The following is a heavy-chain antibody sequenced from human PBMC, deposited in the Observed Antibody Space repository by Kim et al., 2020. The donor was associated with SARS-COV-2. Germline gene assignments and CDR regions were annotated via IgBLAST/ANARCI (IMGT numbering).Heavy chain of an antibody. J-gene: IGHJ6*02. V-gene: IGHV4-4*09. Sequence: NHHPSLKSRVTRSVDTSKSQFSLKLSSVTAADTAVYYCAGGRDYYYGMDVWGQGTTVTVSS. CDR3: AGGRDYYYGMDV. D-gene: IGHD1-26*01.